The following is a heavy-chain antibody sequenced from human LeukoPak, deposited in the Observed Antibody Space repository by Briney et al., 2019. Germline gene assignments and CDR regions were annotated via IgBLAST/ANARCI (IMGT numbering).Heavy chain of an antibody. J-gene: IGHJ6*03. CDR2: ISSSSSYI. Sequence: GGSLRLSCAASGFTFSSYSMNWVRQAPGKGLEWVSSISSSSSYIYYADSVKGRFTISRDNAKNSLYLQMNSLRAEDTAVYYCARAAYCSGASCYYYYYMDVWGKGTTVTVSS. D-gene: IGHD2-15*01. CDR1: GFTFSSYS. CDR3: ARAAYCSGASCYYYYYMDV. V-gene: IGHV3-21*01.